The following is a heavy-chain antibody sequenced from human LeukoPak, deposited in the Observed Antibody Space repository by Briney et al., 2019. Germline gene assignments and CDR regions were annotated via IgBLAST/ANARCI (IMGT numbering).Heavy chain of an antibody. CDR1: GFIFSRYA. J-gene: IGHJ4*02. CDR3: ARDEDYANDY. V-gene: IGHV3-7*01. CDR2: IKQDGSEK. Sequence: PGGSLRLSCAASGFIFSRYAMSWVRQAPGKGLEWVANIKQDGSEKYYVDSVKGRFTISRGNAKNSLYLQMNSLRAEDTAVYYCARDEDYANDYWGQGTLVTVSS. D-gene: IGHD4-17*01.